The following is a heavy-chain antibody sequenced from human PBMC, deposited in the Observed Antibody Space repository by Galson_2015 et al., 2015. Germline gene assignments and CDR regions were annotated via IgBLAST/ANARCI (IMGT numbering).Heavy chain of an antibody. D-gene: IGHD5-18*01. CDR2: ISYDGSNK. J-gene: IGHJ4*02. V-gene: IGHV3-30-3*01. CDR3: ARDRGYSYGYIGWGY. Sequence: LRLSCAASGFTFSSYAMHWVRQAPGKGLEWVAVISYDGSNKYYADSVKGRFTISRDNSKNTLYLQMNSLRAEDTAVYYCARDRGYSYGYIGWGYWGQGTLVTVSS. CDR1: GFTFSSYA.